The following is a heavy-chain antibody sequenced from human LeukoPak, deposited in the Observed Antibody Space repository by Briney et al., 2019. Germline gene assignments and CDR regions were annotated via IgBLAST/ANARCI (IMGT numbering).Heavy chain of an antibody. D-gene: IGHD3-16*01. V-gene: IGHV3-15*01. Sequence: PGGSLRLSCGVSGPTFSDAWLTWVRQGPGKGLEWVGLIRSKVDGGTADYATTVKGRFTISRDDSKNMLYLQMNGLKTEDTAIYYCTKDLPFTAGGVIVHWGQGALVTVSS. CDR1: GPTFSDAW. CDR3: TKDLPFTAGGVIVH. J-gene: IGHJ5*02. CDR2: IRSKVDGGTA.